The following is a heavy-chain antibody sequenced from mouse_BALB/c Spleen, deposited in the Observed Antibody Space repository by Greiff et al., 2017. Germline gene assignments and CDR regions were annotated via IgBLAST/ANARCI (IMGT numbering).Heavy chain of an antibody. CDR2: ISDGGSYT. V-gene: IGHV5-4*02. D-gene: IGHD2-2*01. CDR1: GFTFSDYY. J-gene: IGHJ3*01. CDR3: ARDAYGYDRGWFAY. Sequence: EVKVVESGGGLVKPGGSLKLSCAASGFTFSDYYMYWVRQTPEKRLEWVATISDGGSYTYYPDSVKGRFTISRDNAKNNLYLQMSSLKSEDTAMYYCARDAYGYDRGWFAYWGQGTLVTVSA.